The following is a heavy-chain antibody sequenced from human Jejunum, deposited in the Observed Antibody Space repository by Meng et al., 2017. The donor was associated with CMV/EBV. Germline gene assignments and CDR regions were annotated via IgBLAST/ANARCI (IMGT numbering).Heavy chain of an antibody. J-gene: IGHJ4*02. CDR3: ARLVLRGVIRNYFDY. V-gene: IGHV4-39*01. Sequence: GSISSCDYLWGWIRQPPGKGLEYIGTIYYNANTYCNPSLKSRVTMSVDMSKNQFSLWLSSVTAADTAVYYCARLVLRGVIRNYFDYWGRGTLVTVSS. CDR2: IYYNANT. CDR1: GSISSCDYL. D-gene: IGHD3-10*01.